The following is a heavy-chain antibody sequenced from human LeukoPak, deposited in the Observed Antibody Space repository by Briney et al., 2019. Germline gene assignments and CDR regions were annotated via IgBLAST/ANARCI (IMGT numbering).Heavy chain of an antibody. CDR1: GYTFTSYG. CDR3: ARDQSPGLFDY. V-gene: IGHV1-18*04. Sequence: ASVKVSCKASGYTFTSYGISWVRQAPGQGLEWMGWISGNNGITNYARKFQDRVTVTTDTSTTTVYMELRSLTSDDTAVYYGARDQSPGLFDYWGQGTLVTVSS. CDR2: ISGNNGIT. J-gene: IGHJ4*02.